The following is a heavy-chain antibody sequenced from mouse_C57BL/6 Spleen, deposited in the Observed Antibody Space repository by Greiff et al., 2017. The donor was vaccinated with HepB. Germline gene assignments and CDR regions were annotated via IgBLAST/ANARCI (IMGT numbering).Heavy chain of an antibody. CDR1: GFNIKDYY. Sequence: EVQLQQSGAELVRPGASVKLSCTASGFNIKDYYMHWVKQRPEQGLEWIGRIDPEDGDTEYAPKFQGKATMTADTSSNTAYLQLSSLTSEDTAVYYCTTWNPTTVEAYWGQGTLVTVSA. CDR3: TTWNPTTVEAY. CDR2: IDPEDGDT. V-gene: IGHV14-1*01. J-gene: IGHJ3*01. D-gene: IGHD1-1*01.